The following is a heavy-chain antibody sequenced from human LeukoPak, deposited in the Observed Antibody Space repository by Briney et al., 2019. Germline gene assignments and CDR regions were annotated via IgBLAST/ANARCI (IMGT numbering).Heavy chain of an antibody. CDR3: ARADLGMVRGVINRGYYFDY. CDR2: IIPIFGTA. J-gene: IGHJ4*02. V-gene: IGHV1-69*13. D-gene: IGHD3-10*01. Sequence: SVKVSCKVSGGTFSSYAISWVRQAPGQGREWVGGIIPIFGTANYAQTFQGRVTITADESTSTAYMELSSLRSEDTAVYYCARADLGMVRGVINRGYYFDYWGQGTLVTVSS. CDR1: GGTFSSYA.